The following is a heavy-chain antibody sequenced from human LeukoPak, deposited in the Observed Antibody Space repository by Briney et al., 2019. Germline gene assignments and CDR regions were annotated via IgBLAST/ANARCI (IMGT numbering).Heavy chain of an antibody. D-gene: IGHD3-16*01. V-gene: IGHV4-39*01. CDR1: GASISSSSRADYFF. Sequence: NPSETLSLTCTVSGASISSSSRADYFFWGWIRQAPGTGLEWIGSIDYSGHTYYNPSLKTRATISVDTPKNQFSLSLRSVTAADTAVYYCARPLYNSWDRFDPWGQGTLITVS. CDR2: IDYSGHT. J-gene: IGHJ5*02. CDR3: ARPLYNSWDRFDP.